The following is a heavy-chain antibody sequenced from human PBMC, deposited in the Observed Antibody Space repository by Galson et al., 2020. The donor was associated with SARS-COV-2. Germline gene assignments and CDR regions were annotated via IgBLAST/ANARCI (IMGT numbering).Heavy chain of an antibody. CDR1: GFTFSSYG. CDR3: AKDCSIEYSSSWFDP. D-gene: IGHD6-6*01. V-gene: IGHV3-30*18. CDR2: ISYDGSNK. Sequence: GGSLRLPCAASGFTFSSYGMHWVRQAPGKGLEWVAVISYDGSNKYYADSVKGRFTISRDNSKNTLYLQMNSLRAEDTALYYCAKDCSIEYSSSWFDPWGQGTLVTVSS. J-gene: IGHJ5*02.